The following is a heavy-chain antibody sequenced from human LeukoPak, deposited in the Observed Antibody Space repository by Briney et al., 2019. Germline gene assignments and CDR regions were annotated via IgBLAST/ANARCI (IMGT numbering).Heavy chain of an antibody. J-gene: IGHJ4*02. D-gene: IGHD2-2*01. CDR3: ARDRVVPAAYLFDY. Sequence: GRSLRLSCAASGFTFSSYAMHWVRQAPGKGLEWVAVISYDGSNKYYADSVKGRLTISRDNSKNTLYLQMNSLRAEDTAVYYCARDRVVPAAYLFDYWGQGTLVTVSS. CDR2: ISYDGSNK. V-gene: IGHV3-30-3*01. CDR1: GFTFSSYA.